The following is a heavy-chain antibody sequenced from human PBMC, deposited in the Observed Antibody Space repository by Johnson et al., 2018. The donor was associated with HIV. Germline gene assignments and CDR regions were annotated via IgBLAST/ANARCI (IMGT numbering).Heavy chain of an antibody. CDR3: ARGHCGGAVWLDDVADI. CDR1: GFSFSDYY. Sequence: QVQLVESGGGLVKPGGSLRLSCAASGFSFSDYYMSWIRQAPGKGLEWVSYISSSSSNIYYAECMKGRFTVPRDTSEKTLSVQMNSLRREETAVQCCARGHCGGAVWLDDVADIWGQGTMVIVSS. V-gene: IGHV3-11*04. J-gene: IGHJ3*02. D-gene: IGHD2-21*01. CDR2: ISSSSSNI.